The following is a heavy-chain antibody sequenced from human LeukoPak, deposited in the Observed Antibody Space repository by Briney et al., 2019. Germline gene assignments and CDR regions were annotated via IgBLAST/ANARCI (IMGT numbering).Heavy chain of an antibody. V-gene: IGHV4-4*09. J-gene: IGHJ4*02. CDR1: GVSINRFY. Sequence: SETLSLTCTTSGVSINRFYWSWVRQPPGKGLEWIGNIYSGVPTYFNPSLKSRVTISVDTSKNQFSLNLTSVTAAGTAMYYCVQTTGWPGFDYWGQGILVTVSS. D-gene: IGHD1-1*01. CDR2: IYSGVPT. CDR3: VQTTGWPGFDY.